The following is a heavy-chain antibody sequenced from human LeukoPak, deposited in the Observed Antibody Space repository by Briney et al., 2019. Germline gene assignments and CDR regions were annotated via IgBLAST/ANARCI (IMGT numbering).Heavy chain of an antibody. D-gene: IGHD4-23*01. Sequence: GRSLRLSCAASGFTLTYYAMHWVRQAPGKGLEWVAVTSYDGNKKYYADSVKGRFTISRDSSKNTLYLQMSSLRAEDTAVYYCARSSYDYGGIEGPIDYWGQGTLVTVSS. CDR2: TSYDGNKK. V-gene: IGHV3-30*15. CDR1: GFTLTYYA. CDR3: ARSSYDYGGIEGPIDY. J-gene: IGHJ4*02.